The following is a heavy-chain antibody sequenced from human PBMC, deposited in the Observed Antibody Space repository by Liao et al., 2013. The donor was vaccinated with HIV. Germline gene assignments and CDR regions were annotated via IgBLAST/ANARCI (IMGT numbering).Heavy chain of an antibody. CDR2: VWSSGST. CDR3: ARTDQYYDFWNGYENWFDP. D-gene: IGHD3-3*01. J-gene: IGHJ5*02. CDR1: GGSTDNYY. Sequence: QVQLQESGPGLVKPSETLSLTCTVSGGSTDNYYWTWIRQPAGEGLEWIGRVWSSGSTNYNPSLKRRVTVSLDTSKNQFSLKLTSVTDADTAVYYCARTDQYYDFWNGYENWFDPWGQGTLVTVSS. V-gene: IGHV4-4*07.